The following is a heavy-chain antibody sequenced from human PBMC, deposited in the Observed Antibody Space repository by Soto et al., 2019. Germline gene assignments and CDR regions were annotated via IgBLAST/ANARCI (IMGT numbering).Heavy chain of an antibody. Sequence: SETLSLTCTVSGGSISSYYWSWIRQPPGKGLEWIGYIYYSGSTNYNPSLKSRVTISVDTSKNQFSLKLSSVTAADTAVYYCARELQLVRGPEQFDPWGQRTLVTVSS. CDR1: GGSISSYY. CDR2: IYYSGST. V-gene: IGHV4-59*01. CDR3: ARELQLVRGPEQFDP. D-gene: IGHD6-13*01. J-gene: IGHJ5*02.